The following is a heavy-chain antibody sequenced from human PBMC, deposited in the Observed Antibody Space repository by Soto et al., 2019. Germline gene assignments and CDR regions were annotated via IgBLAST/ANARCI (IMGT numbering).Heavy chain of an antibody. V-gene: IGHV1-18*01. D-gene: IGHD6-19*01. CDR1: GYTFTNYG. Sequence: ASVKVSCKASGYTFTNYGISWVRQAPGQGLEWMGWISAYNGNTNYAQKLQGRVTMTTDTSTSTAYMELRSLRSDDTAVYYCARFSGIAVAGTKNFDYWGQGTLVTVSS. CDR3: ARFSGIAVAGTKNFDY. J-gene: IGHJ4*02. CDR2: ISAYNGNT.